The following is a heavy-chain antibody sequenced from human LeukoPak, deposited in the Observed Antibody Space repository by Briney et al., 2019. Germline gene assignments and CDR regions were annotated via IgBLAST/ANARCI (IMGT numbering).Heavy chain of an antibody. Sequence: GESLKISCKGSGYSFTRYWIGWVRQMPGKGLEWMGIIYPGDSDTRYSPSFQGQVTISADKSIYTAYLQWSSLKASHTAIYYCARLGDTAMVSHFDYWGQGTLVTVSS. J-gene: IGHJ4*02. CDR2: IYPGDSDT. CDR1: GYSFTRYW. D-gene: IGHD5-18*01. V-gene: IGHV5-51*01. CDR3: ARLGDTAMVSHFDY.